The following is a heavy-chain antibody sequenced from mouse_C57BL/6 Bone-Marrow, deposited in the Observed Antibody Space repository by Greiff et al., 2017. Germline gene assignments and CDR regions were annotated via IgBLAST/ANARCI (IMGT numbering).Heavy chain of an antibody. V-gene: IGHV5-17*01. J-gene: IGHJ4*01. Sequence: EVMLVESGGGLVKPGGSLRLSCAASGFTFSDYGMHWVRQAPEQGLEWVAYISSGSSTIYYADTVKGRFTISRDNAKNTPFLQMTSLRSEDTAMYYCARGSNFDAMDYWGQGTSVTVSS. CDR3: ARGSNFDAMDY. D-gene: IGHD4-1*01. CDR1: GFTFSDYG. CDR2: ISSGSSTI.